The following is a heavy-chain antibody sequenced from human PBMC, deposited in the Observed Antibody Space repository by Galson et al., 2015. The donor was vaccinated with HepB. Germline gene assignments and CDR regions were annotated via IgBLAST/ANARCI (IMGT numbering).Heavy chain of an antibody. CDR3: ARGRGGLLGY. V-gene: IGHV3-33*01. CDR1: GFTFSSYD. J-gene: IGHJ4*02. D-gene: IGHD1-26*01. Sequence: SLRLSCAASGFTFSSYDMHWVRQAPGKGLEWVAVIWYDGSNKYYADSVKGRFTISRDNSKNTLYLQTNSLRAEDTAVYYCARGRGGLLGYWGQGTLVTVSS. CDR2: IWYDGSNK.